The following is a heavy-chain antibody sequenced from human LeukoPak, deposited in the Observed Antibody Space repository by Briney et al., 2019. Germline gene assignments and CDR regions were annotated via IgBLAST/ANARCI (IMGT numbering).Heavy chain of an antibody. V-gene: IGHV1-69*05. CDR3: ASEERDRYKRVSDC. CDR1: GGTFSSYD. J-gene: IGHJ4*02. CDR2: IIPIFGTA. Sequence: ASVKVSCKASGGTFSSYDISWVRQAPGQGLEWMGGIIPIFGTANYAQKFQGRVTITTDESTSTAYMELSSLRSEDTAVYYCASEERDRYKRVSDCWGQGTLVTVSS. D-gene: IGHD5-24*01.